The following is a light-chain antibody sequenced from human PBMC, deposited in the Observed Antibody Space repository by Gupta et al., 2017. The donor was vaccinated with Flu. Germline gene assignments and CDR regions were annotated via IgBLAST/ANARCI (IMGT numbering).Light chain of an antibody. CDR1: SSDVGGYNY. Sequence: ALTQPASVSGSPGQSITFSCTGTSSDVGGYNYVSWYQQHPGKAPKLMIYEVSNRPSGVSNRFSGSKSGNTASLTISGLQAEDEADYYCSSYTSSSPVVFGGGTKLTVL. CDR2: EVS. V-gene: IGLV2-14*01. CDR3: SSYTSSSPVV. J-gene: IGLJ2*01.